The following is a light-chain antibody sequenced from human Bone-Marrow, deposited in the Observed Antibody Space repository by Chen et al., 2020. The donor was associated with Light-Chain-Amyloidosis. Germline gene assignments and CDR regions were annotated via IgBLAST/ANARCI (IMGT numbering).Light chain of an antibody. CDR3: QQRSNWPLT. Sequence: EIVLTQYPATLSLSRGERATLSCRASQTVGGYLAWYQQKPGQVPRLLIYDATIRVTGIPARCSGSGSGTDFTLTISSRAPEDFGVYYCQQRSNWPLTFGGGTKVEI. CDR1: QTVGGY. V-gene: IGKV3-11*01. J-gene: IGKJ4*02. CDR2: DAT.